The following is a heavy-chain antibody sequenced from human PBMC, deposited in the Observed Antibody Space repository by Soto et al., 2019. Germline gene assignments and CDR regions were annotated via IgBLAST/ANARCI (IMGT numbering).Heavy chain of an antibody. V-gene: IGHV3-30*18. CDR3: AKDQDPQWEPYGMDV. CDR2: ISYDGSNK. Sequence: GGSLRLSCAASGFTFSSYGMHWVRQAPGKGLEWVAVISYDGSNKYYADSVKGRFTISRDNSKNTLYLQMNSLRAEDTAVYYCAKDQDPQWEPYGMDVWGQGTKVTVSS. CDR1: GFTFSSYG. J-gene: IGHJ6*02. D-gene: IGHD1-26*01.